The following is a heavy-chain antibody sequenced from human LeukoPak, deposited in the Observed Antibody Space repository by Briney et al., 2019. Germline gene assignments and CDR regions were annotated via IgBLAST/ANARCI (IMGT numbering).Heavy chain of an antibody. CDR1: GYTFSSYG. CDR3: ARERVVAAAHDAFDI. D-gene: IGHD6-13*01. J-gene: IGHJ3*02. CDR2: ISADNGNT. Sequence: ASVKVSFKAPGYTFSSYGISWVRQAPGQGLEWMGWISADNGNTNYAQNLQGRVTMTTDAPTGTAYMELRSLRSDDTAVYYCARERVVAAAHDAFDIWGQGTMVTVSS. V-gene: IGHV1-18*01.